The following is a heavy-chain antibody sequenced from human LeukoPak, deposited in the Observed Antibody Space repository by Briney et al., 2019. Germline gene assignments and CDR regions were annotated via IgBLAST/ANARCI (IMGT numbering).Heavy chain of an antibody. CDR1: GFTFSSYG. V-gene: IGHV3-23*01. Sequence: GGSLRLSCAASGFTFSSYGMSWVRQAPGKGLEWVSAISGSGGSTYYADSVKGRFTTSRDNSKNTLYLQMSSLRAEDTAVYYCAKDTPDSSAYYLENWGQGTLVTISS. CDR2: ISGSGGST. CDR3: AKDTPDSSAYYLEN. J-gene: IGHJ4*02. D-gene: IGHD3-22*01.